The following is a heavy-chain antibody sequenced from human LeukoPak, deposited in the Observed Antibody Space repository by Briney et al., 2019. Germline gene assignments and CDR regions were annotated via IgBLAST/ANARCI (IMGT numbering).Heavy chain of an antibody. Sequence: PGGSLRLSCAASGFTFSSYSMNWVRQAPGKGLEWVSSISSSSSYIYYADSVKGRFTISRDNAKNSLYLQMNSLRAEDTAVYYCARGGDDYGGNPFDYWGQGTLVTVSS. CDR2: ISSSSSYI. CDR1: GFTFSSYS. CDR3: ARGGDDYGGNPFDY. J-gene: IGHJ4*02. D-gene: IGHD4-23*01. V-gene: IGHV3-21*01.